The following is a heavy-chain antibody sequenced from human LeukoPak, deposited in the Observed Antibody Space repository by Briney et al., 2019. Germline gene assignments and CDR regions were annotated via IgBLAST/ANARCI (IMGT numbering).Heavy chain of an antibody. CDR3: AREGERQWLVKGYFDY. CDR2: ISSSGSTI. J-gene: IGHJ4*02. Sequence: GGSLRLSCAASGFSLSNYEMNWVRQAPGKGLEWVSYISSSGSTIYYADSVKGRFTISRDNAKNSLYLQMNSLRAEDTAVYYCAREGERQWLVKGYFDYWGQGTLVTVSS. V-gene: IGHV3-48*03. CDR1: GFSLSNYE. D-gene: IGHD6-19*01.